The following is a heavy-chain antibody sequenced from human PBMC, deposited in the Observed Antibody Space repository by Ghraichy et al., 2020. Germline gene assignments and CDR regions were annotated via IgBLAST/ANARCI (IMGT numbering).Heavy chain of an antibody. CDR1: GFTFSSYS. J-gene: IGHJ3*02. V-gene: IGHV3-48*04. D-gene: IGHD3-10*01. Sequence: GGSLRLSCAASGFTFSSYSMNWVRQAPGKGLEWVSYISSSSSTIYYADSVKGRFTISRDNAKNSLYLQMNSLRAEDTAVYYCARDSGSQTDKNDAFDIWGQGTMVTVSS. CDR3: ARDSGSQTDKNDAFDI. CDR2: ISSSSSTI.